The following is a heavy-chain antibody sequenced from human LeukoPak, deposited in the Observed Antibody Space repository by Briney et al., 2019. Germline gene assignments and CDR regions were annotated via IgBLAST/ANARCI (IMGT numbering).Heavy chain of an antibody. CDR3: AKSLGTVTTALIGY. CDR2: ISGSGGST. V-gene: IGHV3-23*01. J-gene: IGHJ4*02. Sequence: PGGSLRLSCAASGLXFSSYAISWVRQAPGKGLERISAISGSGGSTYYADSVKGRFTISRDNSKNTLYLQMNSLRAEDTAVYYCAKSLGTVTTALIGYWGQGTLVTVSS. CDR1: GLXFSSYA. D-gene: IGHD4-17*01.